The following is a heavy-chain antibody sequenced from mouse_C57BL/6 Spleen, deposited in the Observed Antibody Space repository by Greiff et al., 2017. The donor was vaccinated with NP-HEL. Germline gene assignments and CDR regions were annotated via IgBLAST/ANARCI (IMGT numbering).Heavy chain of an antibody. D-gene: IGHD1-1*01. CDR1: GYSITSGYY. Sequence: EVQLQESGPGLVKPSQSLSLPCSVTGYSITSGYYWNWIRQFPGNKLEWMGYISYAGSNNYNPSLKNRISITRDTSKNQFFLKLNSVTTEDTATYYCARGAYYDGSSYWYFDVWGTGTTVTVSS. CDR3: ARGAYYDGSSYWYFDV. V-gene: IGHV3-6*01. CDR2: ISYAGSN. J-gene: IGHJ1*03.